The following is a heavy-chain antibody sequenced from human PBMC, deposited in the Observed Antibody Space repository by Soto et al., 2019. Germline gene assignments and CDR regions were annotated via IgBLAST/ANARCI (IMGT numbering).Heavy chain of an antibody. CDR3: ARGCHPGSGLYYFDY. Sequence: QVQLQESGPGLVKPSQTLSLTCTVSGGSISSGGYYWSWIRQHPGKGLEWIGYIYYSGSTYYNPSLKSRVTISVDTSKNQFSLKLSSVTAADTTVYYCARGCHPGSGLYYFDYWGQGTLVTVSS. D-gene: IGHD3-10*01. J-gene: IGHJ4*02. CDR1: GGSISSGGYY. V-gene: IGHV4-31*03. CDR2: IYYSGST.